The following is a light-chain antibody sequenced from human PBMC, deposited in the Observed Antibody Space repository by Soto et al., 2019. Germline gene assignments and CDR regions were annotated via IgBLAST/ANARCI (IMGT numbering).Light chain of an antibody. Sequence: DIVMTQSPLSLPVTPGEPASISCRSSQSLLHSNGYNYLDWYLQKPGQSPQLLIYLGSNRASGVPDRFSGSGSGTDFTFTISSLQPEDIATYYCQQYDNVPLTFGGGTKVDIK. J-gene: IGKJ4*01. CDR3: QQYDNVPLT. CDR1: QSLLHSNGYNY. CDR2: LGS. V-gene: IGKV2-28*01.